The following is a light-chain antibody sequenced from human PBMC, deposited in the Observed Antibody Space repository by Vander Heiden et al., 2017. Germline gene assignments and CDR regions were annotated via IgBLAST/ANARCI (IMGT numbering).Light chain of an antibody. J-gene: IGKJ3*01. CDR2: AAS. CDR1: QGISSS. Sequence: DIQLTQSPSFLSASVGDRVTITCRASQGISSSLAWYQQKPGKAPKLLIYAASTLQSGVPSRFSGSGSGTEFTLTISSLQPEDFATYYCQQLNSYLFGPGTKVDIK. V-gene: IGKV1-9*01. CDR3: QQLNSYL.